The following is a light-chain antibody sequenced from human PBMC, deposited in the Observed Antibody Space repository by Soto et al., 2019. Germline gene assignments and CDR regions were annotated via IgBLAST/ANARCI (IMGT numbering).Light chain of an antibody. Sequence: DIQMTQSPSTLSASVGDRVTITCRAGQSISNLLAWYQQKPGRAPKLLIFKASSLESGVPSRFSGSGSGTEFTLTISSLQPDDFATYYCQQYNTYWTFGQGTQVEIK. CDR3: QQYNTYWT. CDR2: KAS. CDR1: QSISNL. J-gene: IGKJ1*01. V-gene: IGKV1-5*03.